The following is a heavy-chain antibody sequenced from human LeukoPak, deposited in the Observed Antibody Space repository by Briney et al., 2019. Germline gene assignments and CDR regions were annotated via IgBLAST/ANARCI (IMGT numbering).Heavy chain of an antibody. CDR3: ARGYDYGDYRFDY. CDR1: GYTFTSYG. CDR2: ISAYNGNT. V-gene: IGHV1-18*01. J-gene: IGHJ4*02. D-gene: IGHD4-17*01. Sequence: ASVTVSCKASGYTFTSYGISWVRQAPGQGLEWMGWISAYNGNTNYAQKFRGRVTMTRDTSISTAYMELSRLRSDDTAVYYCARGYDYGDYRFDYWGQGTLVTVSS.